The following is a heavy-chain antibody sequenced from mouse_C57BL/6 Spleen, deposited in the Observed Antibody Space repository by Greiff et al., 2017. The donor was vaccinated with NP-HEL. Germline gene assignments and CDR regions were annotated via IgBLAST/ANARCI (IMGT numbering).Heavy chain of an antibody. CDR1: GYTFTDHT. V-gene: IGHV1-78*01. CDR2: IYPRDGST. D-gene: IGHD1-1*01. J-gene: IGHJ4*01. Sequence: VKLLESDAELVKPGASVKISCKVSGYTFTDHTIHWMKQRPEQGLEWIGYIYPRDGSTKYNEKFKGKATLTADKSSSTAYMQLNSLTSEDSAVYFCARRNYYGSSYLDYWGQGTSVTVSS. CDR3: ARRNYYGSSYLDY.